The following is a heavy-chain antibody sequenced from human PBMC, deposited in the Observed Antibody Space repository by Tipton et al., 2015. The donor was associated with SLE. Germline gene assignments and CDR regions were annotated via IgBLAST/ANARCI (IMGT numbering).Heavy chain of an antibody. D-gene: IGHD2/OR15-2a*01. CDR3: SRLHSMLHYD. CDR2: IRRKDYGGTA. CDR1: GFTFADYA. J-gene: IGHJ4*02. Sequence: SLRLSCTVSGFTFADYAISWVRQAPGKGLEWLGFIRRKDYGGTAEYAASVKGRFTISRDDSRSIAYLQMNSLETDDTAVYYCSRLHSMLHYDWGQGTLVTVSS. V-gene: IGHV3-49*04.